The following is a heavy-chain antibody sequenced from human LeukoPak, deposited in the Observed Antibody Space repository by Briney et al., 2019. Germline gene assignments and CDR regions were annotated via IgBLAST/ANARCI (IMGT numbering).Heavy chain of an antibody. CDR1: GYTFTSYD. D-gene: IGHD5-24*01. Sequence: GASVKVSCKASGYTFTSYDINWVRQATGQGLEWMGWMNPNSGNTGYAQKFQGRVTMTRNTSISTAYMELSSLRSGDTAVYYCATSGGEMATIEGFDYWGQGTLVTVSS. CDR2: MNPNSGNT. J-gene: IGHJ4*02. CDR3: ATSGGEMATIEGFDY. V-gene: IGHV1-8*01.